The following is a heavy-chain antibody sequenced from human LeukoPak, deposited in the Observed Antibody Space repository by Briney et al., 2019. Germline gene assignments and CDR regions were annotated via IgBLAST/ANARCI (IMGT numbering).Heavy chain of an antibody. CDR3: ALLASADAES. CDR2: IGYDASST. D-gene: IGHD3-3*02. Sequence: GGSLRLSCAASGFTFSTYWLHWVRQAPGKGLVWVARIGYDASSTSYADSVKGRFTISRDNARNTLYLQMSSLRAEDTAVYYCALLASADAESWGQGTLVTVSS. J-gene: IGHJ5*02. V-gene: IGHV3-74*01. CDR1: GFTFSTYW.